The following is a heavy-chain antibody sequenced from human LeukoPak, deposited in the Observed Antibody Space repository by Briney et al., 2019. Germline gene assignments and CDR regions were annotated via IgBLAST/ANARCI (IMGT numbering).Heavy chain of an antibody. CDR3: ATFSTRNAREFQS. CDR2: ISSSSSYI. D-gene: IGHD2/OR15-2a*01. J-gene: IGHJ1*01. CDR1: GFTFSSYS. V-gene: IGHV3-21*01. Sequence: GESLRLSCAASGFTFSSYSMNWVRQAPGKGLEWVSSISSSSSYIYYADSVKGRFTISRDNAKMSLYLQMNSLRVEDTAVYYCATFSTRNAREFQSWGQGTLVTVSS.